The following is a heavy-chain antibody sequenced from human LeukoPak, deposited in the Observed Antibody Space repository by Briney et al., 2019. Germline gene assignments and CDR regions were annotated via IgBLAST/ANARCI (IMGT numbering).Heavy chain of an antibody. Sequence: ASVKVSCKASGYTFTGYYIHWVRQAPGQGLEWMGWINPNSGGTNYAQKFQGRGTMTRDTSISTAYMELSSLRSDDTAVYYCARKGGYCSSTSCLTLSEYYYYYMDVWGKGTTVTVSS. CDR2: INPNSGGT. D-gene: IGHD2-2*01. V-gene: IGHV1-2*02. CDR1: GYTFTGYY. CDR3: ARKGGYCSSTSCLTLSEYYYYYMDV. J-gene: IGHJ6*03.